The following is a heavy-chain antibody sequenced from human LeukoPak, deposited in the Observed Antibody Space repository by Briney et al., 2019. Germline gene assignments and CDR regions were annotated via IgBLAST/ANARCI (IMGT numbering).Heavy chain of an antibody. CDR3: AKGGALPRNWFDP. CDR1: GFTFRRYG. J-gene: IGHJ5*02. Sequence: GGSLRLSCAASGFTFRRYGMSWVRQAPGKGLEWVSALSGSGGNTFYADSVKGRFTISRDNSKNTLYLQMNSLRAEDTAVYYCAKGGALPRNWFDPWGQGTLVTVSS. D-gene: IGHD4-17*01. V-gene: IGHV3-23*01. CDR2: LSGSGGNT.